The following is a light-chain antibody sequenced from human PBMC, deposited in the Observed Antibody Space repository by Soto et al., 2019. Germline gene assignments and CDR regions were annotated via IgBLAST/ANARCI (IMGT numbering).Light chain of an antibody. Sequence: QSVLTQAPSASGTPGQRVTISCSGSNSNIGGNSVSWYHHLPGTAPKLLIFNNSQRPSGVPDRFSCSRSGTSASLAISGLQSEDEDDSYCASWADSLNGHWVFGGGTKLTVL. CDR1: NSNIGGNS. CDR3: ASWADSLNGHWV. V-gene: IGLV1-44*01. J-gene: IGLJ3*02. CDR2: NNS.